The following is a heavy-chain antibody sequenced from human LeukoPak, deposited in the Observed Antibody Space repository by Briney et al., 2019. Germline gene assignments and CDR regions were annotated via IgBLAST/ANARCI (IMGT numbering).Heavy chain of an antibody. CDR3: ARGGQLYYYYYGMDV. Sequence: GASVTVSCKASGYTFTSYAMNWVRQAPGQGLEWMGWINTNTGNPTYAQGFTGRFVSSLDTSVSTAYLQISSLKAEDTAVYYCARGGQLYYYYYGMDVWGQGTTVTVSS. CDR2: INTNTGNP. D-gene: IGHD5-18*01. J-gene: IGHJ6*02. CDR1: GYTFTSYA. V-gene: IGHV7-4-1*02.